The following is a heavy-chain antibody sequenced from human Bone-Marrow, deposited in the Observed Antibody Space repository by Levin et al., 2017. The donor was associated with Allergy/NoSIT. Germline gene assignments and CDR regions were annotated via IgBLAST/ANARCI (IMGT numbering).Heavy chain of an antibody. J-gene: IGHJ5*02. Sequence: SQTLSLTCTVSGGSISSSSYYWGWIRQPPGKGLEWIGSIYYSGSTYYNPSLKSRVTISVDTSKNQFSLKLSSVTAADTAVYYCARKVPAARGEINWFDPWGQGTLVTVSS. D-gene: IGHD2-2*01. CDR2: IYYSGST. CDR3: ARKVPAARGEINWFDP. V-gene: IGHV4-39*01. CDR1: GGSISSSSYY.